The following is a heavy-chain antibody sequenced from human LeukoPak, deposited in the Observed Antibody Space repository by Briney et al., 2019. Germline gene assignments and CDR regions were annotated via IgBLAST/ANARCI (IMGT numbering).Heavy chain of an antibody. Sequence: SETLSLTCTVSGGSISPYYWSWIRQPPGKGLEGIGYIYTSGSTNYNPSLKSRVTISVDTSKNQFSLKLSSVTAADTAVYYCAVRRDSSGPEPFDIWGQGTMVTVSS. CDR2: IYTSGST. CDR1: GGSISPYY. CDR3: AVRRDSSGPEPFDI. J-gene: IGHJ3*02. D-gene: IGHD3-22*01. V-gene: IGHV4-4*09.